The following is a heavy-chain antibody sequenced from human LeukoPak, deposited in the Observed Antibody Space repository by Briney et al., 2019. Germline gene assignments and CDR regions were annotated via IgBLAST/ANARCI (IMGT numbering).Heavy chain of an antibody. CDR1: GGSFSGYY. CDR2: INHSGST. J-gene: IGHJ4*02. CDR3: ASSGEGYCSGGSCYFHY. D-gene: IGHD2-15*01. Sequence: SETLSLTCAVYGGSFSGYYWSWIRQPPGKGLEWIGEINHSGSTNYNPSLKSRVTISVDTSKNQFSLKLSSVTAADTAVYYCASSGEGYCSGGSCYFHYWGQGTLVTVSS. V-gene: IGHV4-34*01.